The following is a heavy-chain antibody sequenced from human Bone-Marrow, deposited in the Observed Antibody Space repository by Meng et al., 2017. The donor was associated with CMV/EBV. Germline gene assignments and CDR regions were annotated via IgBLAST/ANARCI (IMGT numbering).Heavy chain of an antibody. J-gene: IGHJ6*02. CDR1: GFTFSSYS. V-gene: IGHV3-48*04. CDR2: ISSSSSTI. D-gene: IGHD3-10*01. Sequence: GESLKISCAASGFTFSSYSMNWVRQAPGKGLEWVSYISSSSSTIYYADSVKGRFTISRDNAKNSLYLQMNSLRAEDTAVYYCAKEAGLGVHYYGMDVWGQGTTVTVSS. CDR3: AKEAGLGVHYYGMDV.